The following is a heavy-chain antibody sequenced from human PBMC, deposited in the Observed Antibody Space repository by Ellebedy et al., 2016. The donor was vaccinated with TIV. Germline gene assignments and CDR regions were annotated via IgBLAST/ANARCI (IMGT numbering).Heavy chain of an antibody. J-gene: IGHJ6*02. CDR1: GYSFTSYW. V-gene: IGHV5-10-1*01. Sequence: ASVKVSCKGSGYSFTSYWISWVRQMPGKGLEWMGRIDPSDSYTNYSPSFQGHVTISADKSISTAYLQWSSLKASDTAMYYCARRAGGLEKYGMDVWGQGTTVTVSS. D-gene: IGHD1-1*01. CDR3: ARRAGGLEKYGMDV. CDR2: IDPSDSYT.